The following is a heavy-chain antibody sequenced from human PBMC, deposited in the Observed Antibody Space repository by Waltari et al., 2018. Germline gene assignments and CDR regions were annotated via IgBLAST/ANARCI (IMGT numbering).Heavy chain of an antibody. CDR3: AKLRNYGTTWAGAFDC. CDR1: GFTFPTSA. CDR2: FNGRDGGA. J-gene: IGHJ4*02. Sequence: EEQLLQSGGGLVQPGGSMRLSCAAYGFTFPTSAMSWVRQAPGKGLEWVSAFNGRDGGAYYADSVKGRFTISSDNSRNTLYLQMNSLRAEDTAVYYCAKLRNYGTTWAGAFDCWGQGTLVTVSS. V-gene: IGHV3-23*01. D-gene: IGHD3-10*01.